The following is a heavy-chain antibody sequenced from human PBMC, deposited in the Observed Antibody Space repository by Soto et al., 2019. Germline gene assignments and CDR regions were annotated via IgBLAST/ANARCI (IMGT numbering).Heavy chain of an antibody. J-gene: IGHJ5*02. CDR1: GYTFTSYG. Sequence: ASVKVSCKASGYTFTSYGISWVRQAPGQGLEWMGWISAYNGNTNYAQKLQGRVTMTTDTSTSTAYMELRSLRSDDTAVYYCARDLLDIVVVPAARKGNWFDPWGQGILVTVSS. CDR3: ARDLLDIVVVPAARKGNWFDP. CDR2: ISAYNGNT. V-gene: IGHV1-18*01. D-gene: IGHD2-2*01.